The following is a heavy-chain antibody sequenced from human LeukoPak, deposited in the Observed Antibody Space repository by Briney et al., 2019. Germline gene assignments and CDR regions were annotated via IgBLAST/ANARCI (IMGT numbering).Heavy chain of an antibody. V-gene: IGHV1-8*01. CDR3: ARSQKDNGVSSSWYYFGMDV. Sequence: AQKFQGRVTMTRNTSISTAYMELSSLRSEDTAVYYCARSQKDNGVSSSWYYFGMDVWGQGTTVTVSS. J-gene: IGHJ6*02. D-gene: IGHD6-13*01.